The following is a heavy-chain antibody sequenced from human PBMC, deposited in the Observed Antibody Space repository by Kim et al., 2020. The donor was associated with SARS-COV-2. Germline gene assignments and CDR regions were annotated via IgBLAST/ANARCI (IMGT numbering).Heavy chain of an antibody. CDR3: ARTDSSGWSLDH. J-gene: IGHJ5*02. Sequence: SETLSLTCTVSGGSISGYFWSWIRQPPGKGLEWIGYIYYSGSTNYNPSLKSRVTISVDPSKNQFSLRLSSVPAADTAVYYCARTDSSGWSLDHWGQGSLVTVSS. CDR1: GGSISGYF. D-gene: IGHD6-19*01. V-gene: IGHV4-59*13. CDR2: IYYSGST.